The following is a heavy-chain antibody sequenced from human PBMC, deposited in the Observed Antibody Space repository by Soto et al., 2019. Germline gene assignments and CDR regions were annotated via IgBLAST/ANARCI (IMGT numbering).Heavy chain of an antibody. CDR1: GYTFSDYA. D-gene: IGHD2-15*01. V-gene: IGHV1-18*01. CDR3: VVCYCSVGSCYACWHFDL. J-gene: IGHJ2*01. Sequence: QVQLVQSGGEVKKPGASVKVSCQASGYTFSDYAMSWVRQAPGQGLEWMGWISASTVNTDQAQNFQGRVVLTRDTSTNAAYMELWCLPMNDTGVYYSVVCYCSVGSCYACWHFDLWGRGTLVTVSS. CDR2: ISASTVNT.